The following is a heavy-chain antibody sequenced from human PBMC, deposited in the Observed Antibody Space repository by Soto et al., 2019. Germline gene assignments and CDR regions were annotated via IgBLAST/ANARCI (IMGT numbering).Heavy chain of an antibody. V-gene: IGHV3-30-3*01. CDR3: ARDYSYQRAMDV. D-gene: IGHD2-15*01. J-gene: IGHJ6*02. CDR1: GFTFSNFA. CDR2: ISYDGSHK. Sequence: PGGSLRLSCAASGFTFSNFAMYWVRQAPGKGLEWVTVISYDGSHKYYADSVKGRFTISRDNSKNTLYLQMNNLRAEDSAVYFCARDYSYQRAMDVWGQGTTVTVS.